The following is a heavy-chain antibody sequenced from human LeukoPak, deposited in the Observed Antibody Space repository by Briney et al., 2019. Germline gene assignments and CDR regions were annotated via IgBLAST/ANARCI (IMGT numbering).Heavy chain of an antibody. J-gene: IGHJ6*02. D-gene: IGHD4-17*01. CDR2: IHHSGTT. CDR3: ASSRPYGDYYGVDV. Sequence: SQTLSLTCAVYGGPISSGGYSWSWIRQPPGEGLEWIGYIHHSGTTYYHPSLKSRVTISVDRSKNQFSLKLSSVTAADTAVYYGASSRPYGDYYGVDVWGQGTTVTVSS. CDR1: GGPISSGGYS. V-gene: IGHV4-30-2*01.